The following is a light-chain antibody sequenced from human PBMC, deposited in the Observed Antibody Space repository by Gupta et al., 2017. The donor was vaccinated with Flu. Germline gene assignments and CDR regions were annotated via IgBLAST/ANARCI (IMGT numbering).Light chain of an antibody. J-gene: IGLJ2*01. CDR3: NSYTRSTDLVV. CDR2: DVN. V-gene: IGLV2-14*03. Sequence: TTYCTESSSYVGGDNYVYWYQQHPGKAPKLMIYDVNKRPAGVANRFSGSKYGNTATITISGLQAEDEAEYYCNSYTRSTDLVVFGGGTRLTVL. CDR1: SSYVGGDNY.